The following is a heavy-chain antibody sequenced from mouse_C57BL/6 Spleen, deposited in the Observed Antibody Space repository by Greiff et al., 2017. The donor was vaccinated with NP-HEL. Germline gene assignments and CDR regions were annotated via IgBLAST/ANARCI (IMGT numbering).Heavy chain of an antibody. J-gene: IGHJ3*01. CDR1: GFTFSDYG. CDR3: ASEGPSY. V-gene: IGHV5-17*01. Sequence: DVMLVESGGGLVKPGGSLKLSCAASGFTFSDYGMHWVRQAPEKGLEWVAYISSGSSTIYYADTVKGRFTISRDNAKNTLFLQMTSLRSEDTAMYYCASEGPSYWGQGTLVTVSA. CDR2: ISSGSSTI.